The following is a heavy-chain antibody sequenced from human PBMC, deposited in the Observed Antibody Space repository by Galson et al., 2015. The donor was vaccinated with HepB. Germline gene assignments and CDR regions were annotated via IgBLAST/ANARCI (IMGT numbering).Heavy chain of an antibody. V-gene: IGHV3-49*03. D-gene: IGHD5-12*01. CDR2: IRSKTYGGTT. CDR3: SGDRKGGYGPFDY. CDR1: GFTSGDYT. Sequence: SLRLSCAASGFTSGDYTMTWFRQAPGKGLGWVGFIRSKTYGGTTEYAASVKDRFTFPRDDSKNIAYLQMNSMKTEDTAVYYCSGDRKGGYGPFDYWGQGTLVTVSP. J-gene: IGHJ4*02.